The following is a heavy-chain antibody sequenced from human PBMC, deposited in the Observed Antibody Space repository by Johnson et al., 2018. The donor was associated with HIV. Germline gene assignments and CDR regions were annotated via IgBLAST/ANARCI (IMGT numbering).Heavy chain of an antibody. CDR2: ITATGGNT. CDR1: GFSFASYA. D-gene: IGHD2-15*01. Sequence: VQLVESGGDLVERGGSLRLSCEASGFSFASYALSWVRQAPGKGLEWVSSITATGGNTYYADSVNGRFTVSRDKSKSTLYLQMHSLSAEDTALYYCARPSVIPHGGGCDVWGRGTMVVVST. J-gene: IGHJ3*01. CDR3: ARPSVIPHGGGCDV. V-gene: IGHV3-23*04.